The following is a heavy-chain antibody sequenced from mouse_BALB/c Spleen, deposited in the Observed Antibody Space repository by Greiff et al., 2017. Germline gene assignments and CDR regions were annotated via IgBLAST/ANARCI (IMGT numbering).Heavy chain of an antibody. V-gene: IGHV1-37*01. CDR1: GYSFTGYF. CDR2: INPYNGDT. D-gene: IGHD2-4*01. J-gene: IGHJ3*01. Sequence: VQLKQSGPELVKPGASVKISCKASGYSFTGYFMNWVKQSHGKSLEWIGRINPYNGDTFYNQKFKGKATLTVDKSSSTAHMELLSLTSEDSAVYYCGRSYYDYDVRSAWFAYWGQGTLVTVSA. CDR3: GRSYYDYDVRSAWFAY.